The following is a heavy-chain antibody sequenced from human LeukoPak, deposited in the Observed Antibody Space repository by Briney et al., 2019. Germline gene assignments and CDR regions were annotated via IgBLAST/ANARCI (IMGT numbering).Heavy chain of an antibody. Sequence: GGSLRLSCTASGFTFSSYWMSWVRQAPGKGLEWVSAISGSGGSTYYADSVKGRFTISRDNSKNTLYLQMNSLRAEDTAVYYCAKAFYPMILYFQHWGQGTLVTVSS. CDR1: GFTFSSYW. CDR2: ISGSGGST. J-gene: IGHJ1*01. V-gene: IGHV3-23*01. CDR3: AKAFYPMILYFQH. D-gene: IGHD3-16*01.